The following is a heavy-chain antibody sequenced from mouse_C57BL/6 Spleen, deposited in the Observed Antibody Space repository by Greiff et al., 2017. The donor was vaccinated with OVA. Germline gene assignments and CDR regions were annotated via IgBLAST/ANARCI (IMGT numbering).Heavy chain of an antibody. J-gene: IGHJ3*01. Sequence: DVQLQESGPGLVKPSQSLSLTCSVTGYSITSGYYWNWLRQFPGNKLEWMGYISYDGSNNYNPSLKNRISITRDTSKNQFFLKLNSVTTEDTATYYCARDYDYDESFFAYWGQGTLVTVSA. CDR1: GYSITSGYY. D-gene: IGHD2-4*01. CDR3: ARDYDYDESFFAY. V-gene: IGHV3-6*01. CDR2: ISYDGSN.